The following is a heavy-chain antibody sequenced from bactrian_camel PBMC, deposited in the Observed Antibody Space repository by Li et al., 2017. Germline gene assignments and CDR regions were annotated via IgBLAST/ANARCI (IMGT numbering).Heavy chain of an antibody. CDR3: AREPDLADAWWAFGY. Sequence: HVQLVESGGGSVEFGGSLRLSCVASGYMYQSYCMGWVRQAPGKGLEWVSGIYSDGSNTYYADSVKGRFTISRDNAKSAVYLQLNSLKTEDTAMYYCAREPDLADAWWAFGYWGQGTQVTVSS. D-gene: IGHD7*01. CDR2: IYSDGSNT. V-gene: IGHV3S6*01. CDR1: GYMYQSYC. J-gene: IGHJ6*01.